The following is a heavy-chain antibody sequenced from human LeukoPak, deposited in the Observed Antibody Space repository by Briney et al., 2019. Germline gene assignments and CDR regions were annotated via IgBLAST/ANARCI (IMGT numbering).Heavy chain of an antibody. CDR1: GFTFSSYG. J-gene: IGHJ4*02. D-gene: IGHD5-18*01. V-gene: IGHV3-23*01. CDR2: FSGSTTNT. Sequence: GGSLRLSCAASGFTFSSYGMSWVRQAPGKGLEWVSTFSGSTTNTYYADSVKGRFTISRDNSKNMLYLQMNSLRAEDTAIYYCAKRGPAMALSEAYLDFWGQGTLVTVSS. CDR3: AKRGPAMALSEAYLDF.